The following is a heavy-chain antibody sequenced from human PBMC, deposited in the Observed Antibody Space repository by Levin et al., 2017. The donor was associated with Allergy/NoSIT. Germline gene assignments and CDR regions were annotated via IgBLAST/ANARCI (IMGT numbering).Heavy chain of an antibody. CDR3: ARVALYCSSTSCYPYYGMDV. CDR1: GGSISSGGYY. Sequence: PSETLSLTCTVSGGSISSGGYYWSWIRQHPGKGLEWIGYIYYSGSTYYNPSLKSRVTISVDTSKNQFSLKLSSVTAADTAVYYCARVALYCSSTSCYPYYGMDVWGQGTTVTVSS. D-gene: IGHD2-2*01. V-gene: IGHV4-31*03. CDR2: IYYSGST. J-gene: IGHJ6*02.